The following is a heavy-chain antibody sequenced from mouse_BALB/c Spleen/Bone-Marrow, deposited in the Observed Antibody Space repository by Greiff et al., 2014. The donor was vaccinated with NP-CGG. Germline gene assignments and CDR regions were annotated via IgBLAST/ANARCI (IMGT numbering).Heavy chain of an antibody. CDR1: GFTFSSYG. Sequence: EVKLVESGGDLVKPVGSLKLSCAASGFTFSSYGMSWGRQTPDKRLEWVATISSGGSNTYYPDSVKGRFTISRDNAKNTLYLQMSSLKSEDTAMYYCARHQRYYAMDYWGQGTSVTVSS. V-gene: IGHV5-6*01. CDR2: ISSGGSNT. CDR3: ARHQRYYAMDY. J-gene: IGHJ4*01.